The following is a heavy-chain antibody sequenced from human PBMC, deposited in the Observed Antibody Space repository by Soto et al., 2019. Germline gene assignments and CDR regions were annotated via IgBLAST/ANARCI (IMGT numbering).Heavy chain of an antibody. J-gene: IGHJ3*02. V-gene: IGHV1-69*13. CDR1: GGTFSSYA. CDR3: ARGYNYYDSSGYYYAIAFDI. CDR2: IIPIFGTA. Sequence: ASVKVSCKASGGTFSSYAISWVRQAPGQGLEWMGGIIPIFGTANYAQKFQGRVTITADESTSTAYMELSSLRSEDTAVYYCARGYNYYDSSGYYYAIAFDIWGQGTTVTVSS. D-gene: IGHD3-22*01.